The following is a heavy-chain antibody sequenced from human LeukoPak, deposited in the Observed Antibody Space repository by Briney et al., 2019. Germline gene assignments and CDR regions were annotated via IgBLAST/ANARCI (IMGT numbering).Heavy chain of an antibody. CDR1: GFTFSSYW. CDR2: MNGDGSVK. CDR3: AVDGGYNRFDP. J-gene: IGHJ5*02. V-gene: IGHV3-7*04. Sequence: PGGSLRLSCAASGFTFSSYWMSWVRQAPGKGLEWVANMNGDGSVKNYVVSVKGRFTISRDNAKSSLYLQMNSLRAEDTAIYYCAVDGGYNRFDPWGQGTLVTVPS. D-gene: IGHD3-16*01.